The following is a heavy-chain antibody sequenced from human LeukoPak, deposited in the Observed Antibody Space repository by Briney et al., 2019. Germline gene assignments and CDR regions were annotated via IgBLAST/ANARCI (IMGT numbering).Heavy chain of an antibody. V-gene: IGHV4-28*01. D-gene: IGHD5-24*01. CDR2: IHYSGST. CDR1: AHSITSSNW. J-gene: IGHJ4*02. CDR3: ARKGAGYYFDY. Sequence: SETLSLTCAVSAHSITSSNWWGWIRQPPGKGLEWIGYIHYSGSTYYNPSLKSRVTMSVDTSKNQFSLKLSSVTAVDTAVYYCARKGAGYYFDYWGQGTLVTVSS.